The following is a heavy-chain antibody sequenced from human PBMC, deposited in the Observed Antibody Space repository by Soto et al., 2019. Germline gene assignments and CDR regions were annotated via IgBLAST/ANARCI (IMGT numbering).Heavy chain of an antibody. CDR3: AKELCSSTSCYHRRVYYYGMDA. J-gene: IGHJ6*02. Sequence: XGSLILSCSASGVTWSNAWMSWVRQAPGKGLDWVGRIKSKTDGGTTDYAAPVKGRFTISIDDSKNTLYLQMNSLRAEDTAVYYCAKELCSSTSCYHRRVYYYGMDAWGQGNTVTVSS. V-gene: IGHV3-15*01. CDR2: IKSKTDGGTT. CDR1: GVTWSNAW. D-gene: IGHD2-2*01.